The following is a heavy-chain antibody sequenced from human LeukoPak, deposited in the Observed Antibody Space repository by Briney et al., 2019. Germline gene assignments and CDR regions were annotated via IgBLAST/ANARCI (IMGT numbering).Heavy chain of an antibody. J-gene: IGHJ4*02. CDR1: GYTFTGYY. CDR3: ARDRGAYYYYDSSGYYPMWY. Sequence: ASVKVSCKASGYTFTGYYMHWVRQAPGQGLEWMGWINPNSGGTNYAQKFQGRVTMTRDTSISTAYMELSRLRSDDTAVYYCARDRGAYYYYDSSGYYPMWYWGQGTLVTVSS. D-gene: IGHD3-22*01. V-gene: IGHV1-2*02. CDR2: INPNSGGT.